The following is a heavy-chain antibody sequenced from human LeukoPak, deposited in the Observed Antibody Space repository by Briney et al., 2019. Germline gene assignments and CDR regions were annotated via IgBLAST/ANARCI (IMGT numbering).Heavy chain of an antibody. Sequence: GGSLRLSCATSGFSVSDNYMTWVRQAPGKGLEWVSVIYRGGSTYYADSVKGRFTISRDNSKNMVYLQMNSLRVEDTAVYYCARGGAYGSGNHYRGGAFGIWGQGTMVTVSS. CDR1: GFSVSDNY. D-gene: IGHD3-10*01. V-gene: IGHV3-53*01. CDR3: ARGGAYGSGNHYRGGAFGI. CDR2: IYRGGST. J-gene: IGHJ3*02.